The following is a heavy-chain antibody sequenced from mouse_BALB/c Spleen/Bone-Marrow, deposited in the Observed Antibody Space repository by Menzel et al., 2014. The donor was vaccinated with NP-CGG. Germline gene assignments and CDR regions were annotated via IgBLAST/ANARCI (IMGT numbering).Heavy chain of an antibody. CDR1: GYAFTTYL. J-gene: IGHJ3*01. CDR2: INPGSGDT. V-gene: IGHV1-54*01. CDR3: AKYATWLFTY. D-gene: IGHD5-5*01. Sequence: QVKLQQSGAELVRPGTSVKVSCKASGYAFTTYLIEWVKQRPGQGLEWIGVINPGSGDTHYNEKFKDKATLTAAKSSSPAYIQLSRLTTDDSAVYFGAKYATWLFTYWGQGTLVTVSA.